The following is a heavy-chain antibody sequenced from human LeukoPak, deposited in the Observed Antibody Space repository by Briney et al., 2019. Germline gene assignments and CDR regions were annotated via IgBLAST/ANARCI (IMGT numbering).Heavy chain of an antibody. J-gene: IGHJ5*02. Sequence: PSETLPLTCTVSGGSISSYYWSWIRQPPGKGLEWIGEINHSGSTNYNPSLKSRVTISVDTSKNQFSLKLSSVTAADTAVYYCARGYSSSWYNRWGQGTLVTVSS. V-gene: IGHV4-34*01. CDR2: INHSGST. CDR3: ARGYSSSWYNR. CDR1: GGSISSYY. D-gene: IGHD6-13*01.